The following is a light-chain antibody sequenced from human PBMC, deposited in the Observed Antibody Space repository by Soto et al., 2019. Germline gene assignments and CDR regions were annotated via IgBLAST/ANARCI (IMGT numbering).Light chain of an antibody. J-gene: IGLJ1*01. Sequence: QSALTQPASVSGSPGQSITISCTGTNSDVGGYHYVSWYQQHPGKAPKLMIYDVSNRPSGVSNRFSGSKSGNTASLTISGLQAEDEADYFCISYTTSSTLTYVFGTGTKLTVL. V-gene: IGLV2-14*01. CDR3: ISYTTSSTLTYV. CDR1: NSDVGGYHY. CDR2: DVS.